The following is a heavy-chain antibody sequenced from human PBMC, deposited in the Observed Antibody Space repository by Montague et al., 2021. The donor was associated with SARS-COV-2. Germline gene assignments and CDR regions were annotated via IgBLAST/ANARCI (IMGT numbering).Heavy chain of an antibody. D-gene: IGHD6-19*01. CDR3: AKDDPDSSGYFDH. V-gene: IGHV3-9*01. CDR1: GFSFEDFA. Sequence: SLRLACAASGFSFEDFAMHWVRQAPGKGLEWVSGIDWNSATIAYADAVKGRFTTSRDNAKNSLYLQMNSLRGEDTAFYYCAKDDPDSSGYFDHWGQGTLVTVSS. J-gene: IGHJ4*02. CDR2: IDWNSATI.